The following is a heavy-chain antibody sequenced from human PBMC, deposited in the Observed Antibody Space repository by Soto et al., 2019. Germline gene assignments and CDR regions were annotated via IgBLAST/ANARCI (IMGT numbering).Heavy chain of an antibody. J-gene: IGHJ4*02. CDR2: ISSSSSYI. V-gene: IGHV3-21*01. D-gene: IGHD6-19*01. CDR1: GFTFSSYS. CDR3: AREEYPAFPIRGGAVAGTGGDY. Sequence: GGSLRLSCAASGFTFSSYSMNWVRQAPGKGLEWVSAISSSSSYIYYADSVKGRFTISRDNAKNSLYLQMNSLRAEDTAACYCAREEYPAFPIRGGAVAGTGGDYWGQGTLVTAS.